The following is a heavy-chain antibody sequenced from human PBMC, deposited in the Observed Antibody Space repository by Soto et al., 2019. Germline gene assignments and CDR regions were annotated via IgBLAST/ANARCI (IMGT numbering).Heavy chain of an antibody. CDR2: ISWNSGSI. CDR1: GFTFDDYA. Sequence: EVQLVESGGGLVQPGRSLRLSCAASGFTFDDYAMHWVRQAPGTGLEWVSGISWNSGSIGYADSVKGRFTISRDNAKNSLYLQMNSLRAEDTALYYCAKDATSLLPYYFDYWGQGTLVTVSS. J-gene: IGHJ4*02. D-gene: IGHD1-26*01. V-gene: IGHV3-9*01. CDR3: AKDATSLLPYYFDY.